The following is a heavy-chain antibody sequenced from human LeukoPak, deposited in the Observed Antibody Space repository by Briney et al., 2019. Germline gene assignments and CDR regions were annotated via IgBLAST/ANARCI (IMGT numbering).Heavy chain of an antibody. CDR3: ASVRRGFGESSKYYSYYYTDV. D-gene: IGHD3-10*01. J-gene: IGHJ6*03. V-gene: IGHV4-39*01. CDR1: GGSISSSSYY. Sequence: SETLSLTCTVSGGSISSSSYYWGWIRQPPGKGLEWIGNIYYSGSTYYKPSLKSRVTISVDTSKNQFSLKLSAVTAADTAVYYCASVRRGFGESSKYYSYYYTDVWGNGTTVAISS. CDR2: IYYSGST.